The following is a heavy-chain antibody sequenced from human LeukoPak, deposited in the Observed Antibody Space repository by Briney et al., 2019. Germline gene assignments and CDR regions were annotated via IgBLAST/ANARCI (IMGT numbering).Heavy chain of an antibody. V-gene: IGHV3-7*05. CDR3: ASTQSFDY. J-gene: IGHJ4*02. Sequence: GGSLRLSCVASGFTLSNYWMSWVRQAPGKGLEWVANIKQDGSEKYYADSVKGRFTISRDNAKSSLYLQLNSLRVKDTAVYHCASTQSFDYWGQGTLVTVPS. CDR2: IKQDGSEK. CDR1: GFTLSNYW.